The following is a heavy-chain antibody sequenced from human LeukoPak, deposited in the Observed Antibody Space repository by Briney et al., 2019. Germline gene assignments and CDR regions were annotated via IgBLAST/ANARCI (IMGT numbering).Heavy chain of an antibody. Sequence: ASVKVSCKASGYTFTGYYMHWVRQAPGQRLEWMGWINPNSGGTNYAQKFRGWVTMTRDTSISTAYMELSRLRSDDTAVYYCARDGVVGATSGYNWFDPWGQGTLVTVSS. V-gene: IGHV1-2*04. CDR2: INPNSGGT. D-gene: IGHD1-26*01. CDR1: GYTFTGYY. J-gene: IGHJ5*02. CDR3: ARDGVVGATSGYNWFDP.